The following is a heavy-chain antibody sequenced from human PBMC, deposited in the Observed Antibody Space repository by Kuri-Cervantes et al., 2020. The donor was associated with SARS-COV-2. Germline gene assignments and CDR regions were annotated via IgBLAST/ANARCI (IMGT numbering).Heavy chain of an antibody. J-gene: IGHJ6*03. CDR2: ISYDGSNK. CDR1: GFTFSSYA. Sequence: GESLKISCAASGFTFSSYAMHWVRQAPGKGLGWVAVISYDGSNKYYADSVKGRFTISRDDSKNTLFLQMNGLRAEDTAVYYCAKLKRYQLLRYHMDVWGKGTTVTVSS. CDR3: AKLKRYQLLRYHMDV. V-gene: IGHV3-30-3*02. D-gene: IGHD2-2*01.